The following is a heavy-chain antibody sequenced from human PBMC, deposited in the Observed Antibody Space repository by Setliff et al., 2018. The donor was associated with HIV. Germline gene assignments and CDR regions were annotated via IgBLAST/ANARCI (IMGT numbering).Heavy chain of an antibody. CDR2: IDHSGSS. D-gene: IGHD3-10*01. V-gene: IGHV4-34*01. Sequence: SLTCAVYGGSLSDSFWGWIRHPPGKGLEWIGEIDHSGSSNYNSSLESRVTISRDTSKKQFSLEMTSVTAADAAVYFCARGLHYHGSGSHRLGAFDVWGRGTLVTVSS. CDR1: GGSLSDSF. CDR3: ARGLHYHGSGSHRLGAFDV. J-gene: IGHJ3*01.